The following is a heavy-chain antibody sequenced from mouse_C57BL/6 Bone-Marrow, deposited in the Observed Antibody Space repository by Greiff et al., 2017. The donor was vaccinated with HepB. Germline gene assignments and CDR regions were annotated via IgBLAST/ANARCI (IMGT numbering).Heavy chain of an antibody. CDR2: IYPRSGNT. Sequence: QAQLQQSGAELARPGASVKLSCKASGYTFTSYGISWVKQRTGQGLEWIGEIYPRSGNTYYNEKFKGKATLTADKSSSTAYMELRSLTSEDSAVYFCARKVGGPMDYWGQGTSVTVSS. V-gene: IGHV1-81*01. D-gene: IGHD1-1*01. CDR3: ARKVGGPMDY. CDR1: GYTFTSYG. J-gene: IGHJ4*01.